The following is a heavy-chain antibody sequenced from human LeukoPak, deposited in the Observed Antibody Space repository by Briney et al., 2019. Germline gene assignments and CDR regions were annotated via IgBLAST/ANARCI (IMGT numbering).Heavy chain of an antibody. CDR1: GFTFSSYG. CDR3: AKDGNSVFGYFDY. V-gene: IGHV3-30*19. Sequence: PGGSLRLSCAASGFTFSSYGMHWVRQAPGKGLEWVAVISYDGSNKYYADSSKDRFTISSDDSKHTLYLQMNSLRAEDTAVYYCAKDGNSVFGYFDYWGQGTLVTVSS. J-gene: IGHJ4*02. D-gene: IGHD4-23*01. CDR2: ISYDGSNK.